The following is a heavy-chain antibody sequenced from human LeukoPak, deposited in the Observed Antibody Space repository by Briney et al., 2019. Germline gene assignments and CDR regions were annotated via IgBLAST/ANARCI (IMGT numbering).Heavy chain of an antibody. CDR3: ARGISTYYYGAGSSKPPDY. D-gene: IGHD3-10*01. Sequence: ASVKVSCKASGYTFTGYYMHWVRQAPGQGLEWMGWINPNSGDTNYAQKFLGRVTMTRDTSISTAYMELSRLTSDDTAVFYCARGISTYYYGAGSSKPPDYWGQGTLVTVSS. V-gene: IGHV1-2*02. J-gene: IGHJ4*02. CDR2: INPNSGDT. CDR1: GYTFTGYY.